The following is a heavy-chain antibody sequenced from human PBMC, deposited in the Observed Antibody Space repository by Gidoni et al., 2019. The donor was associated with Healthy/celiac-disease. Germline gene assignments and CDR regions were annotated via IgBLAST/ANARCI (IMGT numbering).Heavy chain of an antibody. Sequence: QVQLQESGPGLVTPSATLSLTCTVSGGSISSYYWSWIRQPAGKGLEWIGRIYTSGSTNYNPSLKSRVTMSVDTSKNQFSLKLSSVTAADTAVYYCARDRSSGWYPPWFDPWGQGTLVTVSS. V-gene: IGHV4-4*07. D-gene: IGHD6-19*01. CDR2: IYTSGST. J-gene: IGHJ5*02. CDR1: GGSISSYY. CDR3: ARDRSSGWYPPWFDP.